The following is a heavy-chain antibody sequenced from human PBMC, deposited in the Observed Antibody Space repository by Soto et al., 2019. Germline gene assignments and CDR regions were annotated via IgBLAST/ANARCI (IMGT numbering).Heavy chain of an antibody. D-gene: IGHD2-15*01. Sequence: SETLSLTCAVSGGSISSGGYSWSWIRQPPGKGLGWIGYIYHSGSTYYNPSLKSRVTISVDRSKNQFSLKLSSVTAADTAVYYCARDQGCSGGSCYGDNWFDPWGQGTLVTVSS. CDR3: ARDQGCSGGSCYGDNWFDP. J-gene: IGHJ5*02. V-gene: IGHV4-30-2*01. CDR2: IYHSGST. CDR1: GGSISSGGYS.